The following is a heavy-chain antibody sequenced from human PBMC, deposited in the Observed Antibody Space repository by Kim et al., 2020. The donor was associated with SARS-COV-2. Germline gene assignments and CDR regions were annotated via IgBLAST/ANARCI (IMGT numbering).Heavy chain of an antibody. CDR2: IYYSGST. Sequence: SETLSLTCTVSGGSVSSGSYYWSWIRQPPGKGLEWIGYIYYSGSTNYNPSLKSRVTISVDTSKNQFSLKLSSVTAADTAVYYCASTAAAGTFHVGYWGQGTLVTVSS. CDR3: ASTAAAGTFHVGY. J-gene: IGHJ4*02. V-gene: IGHV4-61*01. CDR1: GGSVSSGSYY. D-gene: IGHD6-13*01.